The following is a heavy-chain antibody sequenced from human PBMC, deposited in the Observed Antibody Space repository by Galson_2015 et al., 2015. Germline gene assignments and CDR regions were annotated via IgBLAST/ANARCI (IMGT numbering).Heavy chain of an antibody. CDR3: ARAPLRDYGDYLDY. CDR2: IYSAGSS. CDR1: GFTVATHY. V-gene: IGHV3-53*01. Sequence: SLRLSCAASGFTVATHYMSWVRQAPGKGLEWVSVIYSAGSSFYGDSVTGRFAISRDSSKNALDLQMNSLRAEDTAVYYCARAPLRDYGDYLDYWGQGALVTVSS. J-gene: IGHJ4*02. D-gene: IGHD4-17*01.